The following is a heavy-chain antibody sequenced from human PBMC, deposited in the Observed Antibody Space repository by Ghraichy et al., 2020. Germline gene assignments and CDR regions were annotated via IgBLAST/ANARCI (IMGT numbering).Heavy chain of an antibody. J-gene: IGHJ6*02. CDR1: GFTFSSYV. Sequence: LSLTCAASGFTFSSYVLSWVRQAPGKGLEWVAAISGSGGSTYYPEPVSGRFTISRDNSKNRLYLQMNSLRVEDTAVYFCAKGIAAGTSTISYYYNGMDVWGQGTTVTVFS. V-gene: IGHV3-23*01. D-gene: IGHD6-13*01. CDR3: AKGIAAGTSTISYYYNGMDV. CDR2: ISGSGGST.